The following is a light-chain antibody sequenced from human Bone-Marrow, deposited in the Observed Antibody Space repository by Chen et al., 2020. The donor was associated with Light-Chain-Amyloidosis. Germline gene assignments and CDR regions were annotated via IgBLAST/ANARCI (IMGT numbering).Light chain of an antibody. J-gene: IGLJ3*02. CDR2: GDF. Sequence: QSALTQPASVSGSPGQSITISCTASNSDVGNYNLVSWYQHHPGKAPKLIIYGDFKRPSGVSTRFSGSKSGNTASLTISGLQNEDEAHYHCCAYTGSSTWVFGGGTKLTVL. CDR3: CAYTGSSTWV. V-gene: IGLV2-23*01. CDR1: NSDVGNYNL.